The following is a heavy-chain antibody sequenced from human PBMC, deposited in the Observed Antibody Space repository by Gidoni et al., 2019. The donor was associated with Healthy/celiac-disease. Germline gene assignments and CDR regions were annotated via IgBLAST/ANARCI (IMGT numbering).Heavy chain of an antibody. CDR3: ARDTVLAPDY. CDR1: GFTFSSYS. V-gene: IGHV3-48*01. Sequence: EVQLVESGGGLVQPGGSLRLSCAASGFTFSSYSMNWVRQAPGKGREWVSYISSSSSTIYYADSVKGRFTISRDNAKNSLYLQMNSLRAEDTAVYYCARDTVLAPDYWGQGTLVTVSS. D-gene: IGHD2-15*01. CDR2: ISSSSSTI. J-gene: IGHJ4*02.